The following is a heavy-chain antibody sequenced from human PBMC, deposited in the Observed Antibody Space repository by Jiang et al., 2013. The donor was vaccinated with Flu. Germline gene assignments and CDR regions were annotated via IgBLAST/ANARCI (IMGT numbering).Heavy chain of an antibody. Sequence: IPILGIANYAQKFQGRVTITADKSTSTAYMELSSLRSEDTAVYYCARAYYDFWSRTDAFDIWGQGTMVTVSS. D-gene: IGHD3-3*01. J-gene: IGHJ3*02. CDR3: ARAYYDFWSRTDAFDI. CDR2: IPILGIA. V-gene: IGHV1-69*02.